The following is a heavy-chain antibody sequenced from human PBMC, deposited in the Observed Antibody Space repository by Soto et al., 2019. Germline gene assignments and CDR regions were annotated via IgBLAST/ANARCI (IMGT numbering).Heavy chain of an antibody. CDR1: GGSFSGYY. Sequence: SETLSLTCAVYGGSFSGYYWSWIRQPPGKGLEWIGEINHSGSTNYNPSLKSRVTISVDTSKNQFSLKLSSVTAADTAVYYCARGIRGYSYGSDYWGQGTLVTVS. CDR2: INHSGST. V-gene: IGHV4-34*01. D-gene: IGHD5-18*01. CDR3: ARGIRGYSYGSDY. J-gene: IGHJ4*02.